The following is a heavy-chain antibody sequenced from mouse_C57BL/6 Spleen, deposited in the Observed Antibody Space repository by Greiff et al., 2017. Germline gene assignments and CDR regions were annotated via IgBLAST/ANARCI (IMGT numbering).Heavy chain of an antibody. CDR2: IYPGDGDT. Sequence: VQLQESGPELVKPGASVKISCKASGYAFSSSWMNWVKQRPGKGLEWIGRIYPGDGDTNYNGKFKGKATRTAAQSSSTAYRQLSSLTSEDSAVYFCARGAAQATYYAMDYWGQGTSVTVSS. D-gene: IGHD3-2*02. CDR1: GYAFSSSW. V-gene: IGHV1-82*01. CDR3: ARGAAQATYYAMDY. J-gene: IGHJ4*01.